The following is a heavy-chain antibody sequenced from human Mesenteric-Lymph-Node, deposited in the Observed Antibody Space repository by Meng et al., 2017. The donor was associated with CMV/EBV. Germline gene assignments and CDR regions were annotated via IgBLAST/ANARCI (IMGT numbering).Heavy chain of an antibody. D-gene: IGHD1-26*01. V-gene: IGHV1-69*04. CDR2: IIPILGIA. CDR3: ARDRAAGATFDSGMDV. CDR1: GGTFSSYT. J-gene: IGHJ6*02. Sequence: SVQVSCKASGGTFSSYTISWVRQAPGQGLEWMGRIIPILGIANYAQKFQGRVTITADKSTSTAYMELSSLRSEDTAVYYCARDRAAGATFDSGMDVWGQGTTVTVSS.